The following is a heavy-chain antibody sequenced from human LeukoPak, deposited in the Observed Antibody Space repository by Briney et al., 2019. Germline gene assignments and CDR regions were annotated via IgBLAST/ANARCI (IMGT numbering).Heavy chain of an antibody. J-gene: IGHJ3*02. CDR3: AREPSVLYYYDSSGYYAFDI. D-gene: IGHD3-22*01. CDR2: IIPILGIA. Sequence: ASVKVSCKASGGTFISYAISWVRQAPGQGLEWMGRIIPILGIANYAQKFQGRVTITADKSTSTAYIELSSLRSEDTAVYYCAREPSVLYYYDSSGYYAFDIWGQGTMVTVSS. V-gene: IGHV1-69*04. CDR1: GGTFISYA.